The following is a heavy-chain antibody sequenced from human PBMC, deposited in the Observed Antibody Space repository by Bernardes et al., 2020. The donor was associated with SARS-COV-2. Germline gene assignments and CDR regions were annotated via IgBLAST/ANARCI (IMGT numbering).Heavy chain of an antibody. CDR2: ISYDGSNK. Sequence: GGSLRLSCAASGFTFSSYAMHWVRQAPGKGLEWVAVISYDGSNKYYADSVKGRFTISRDNSKNTLYLQMNSLRAEDTAVYYCARDWNTPPHYYYGMDVWGQGTTVTVSS. V-gene: IGHV3-30-3*01. J-gene: IGHJ6*02. CDR1: GFTFSSYA. CDR3: ARDWNTPPHYYYGMDV. D-gene: IGHD1-1*01.